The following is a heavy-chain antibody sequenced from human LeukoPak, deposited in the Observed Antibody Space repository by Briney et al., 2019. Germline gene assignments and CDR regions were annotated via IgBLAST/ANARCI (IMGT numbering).Heavy chain of an antibody. CDR2: ISSSTTFI. J-gene: IGHJ4*02. CDR1: GFSFSSFS. D-gene: IGHD4-23*01. CDR3: ARGEPGFGGLPTVLDN. Sequence: PGGSLRLSCAASGFSFSSFSMNWVRQAPGKGLEWVSFISSSTTFIDYADSVKGRFTISRDNAKDSLYLQMNSLRAEDTAVYYCARGEPGFGGLPTVLDNWGQGALVTVSS. V-gene: IGHV3-21*01.